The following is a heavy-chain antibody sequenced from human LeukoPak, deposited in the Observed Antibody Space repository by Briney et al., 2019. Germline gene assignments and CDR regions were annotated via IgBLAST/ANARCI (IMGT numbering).Heavy chain of an antibody. CDR2: IRYDATNA. CDR3: ARGNYDFWSGYSNWFDP. Sequence: GGSLRLSCAASGLNFNVYGMHWVRQAPGKGLEWVAFIRYDATNAYYSDSVKGRFTISRANFKNTLYLQMNSLRAEDTAVYYCARGNYDFWSGYSNWFDPWGQGTLVTVSS. CDR1: GLNFNVYG. V-gene: IGHV3-30*02. J-gene: IGHJ5*02. D-gene: IGHD3-3*01.